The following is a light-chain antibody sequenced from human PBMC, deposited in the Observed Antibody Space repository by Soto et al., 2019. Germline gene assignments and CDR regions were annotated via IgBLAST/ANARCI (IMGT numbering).Light chain of an antibody. J-gene: IGLJ1*01. CDR2: DVS. CDR1: SSDVGGYNY. CDR3: TSYTSSSTLDV. V-gene: IGLV2-14*03. Sequence: QSVLTQPASVSGSPGQSITISCTGTSSDVGGYNYVSWYQQHPGKAPKLMIYDVSNRPLGVSNRFSGSKSGNTSSLTISGRQAEDEDDYYCTSYTSSSTLDVFGTGTKLTVL.